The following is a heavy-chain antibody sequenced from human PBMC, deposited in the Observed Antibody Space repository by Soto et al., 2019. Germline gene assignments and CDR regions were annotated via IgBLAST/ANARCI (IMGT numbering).Heavy chain of an antibody. CDR2: IYYTGGSP. J-gene: IGHJ4*02. CDR3: ARLGGFYQAFDS. V-gene: IGHV4-59*08. D-gene: IGHD3-22*01. CDR1: GVSIRTYY. Sequence: SETLSLTCTVSGVSIRTYYWSWIRQPPGKGLEWIGYIYYTGGSPNYNPSLKSRVAIDRSKNQFSLKLTSVTAADTAVYYCARLGGFYQAFDSWGQGTLVTVS.